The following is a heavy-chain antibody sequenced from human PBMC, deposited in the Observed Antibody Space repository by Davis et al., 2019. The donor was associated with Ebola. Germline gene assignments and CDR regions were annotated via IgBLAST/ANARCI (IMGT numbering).Heavy chain of an antibody. Sequence: GESLKISCAASGFIFSNYAMHWVRQAPGKGLEWVAVISYNEVNKNCADSVKGRFTVSRDNSKDTLYLEMNSLRVEDTAVYYCARGIRYSGYYYYGVDVWGQGTTVTVSS. D-gene: IGHD5-12*01. CDR1: GFIFSNYA. J-gene: IGHJ6*02. V-gene: IGHV3-30-3*01. CDR2: ISYNEVNK. CDR3: ARGIRYSGYYYYGVDV.